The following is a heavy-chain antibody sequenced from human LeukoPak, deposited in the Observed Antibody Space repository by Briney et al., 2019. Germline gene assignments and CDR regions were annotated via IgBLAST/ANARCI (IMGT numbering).Heavy chain of an antibody. Sequence: SETLSLTCTVSGVSINSHYWSWIRQPPGKGLEWIGYISYSGSTNYNPSLKSRVTISVDTSKNQFSLGLSSVTAADTAVYYCARHRSNDFEYWGQGTLVTVSS. CDR1: GVSINSHY. V-gene: IGHV4-59*08. CDR3: ARHRSNDFEY. CDR2: ISYSGST. J-gene: IGHJ4*02. D-gene: IGHD4-11*01.